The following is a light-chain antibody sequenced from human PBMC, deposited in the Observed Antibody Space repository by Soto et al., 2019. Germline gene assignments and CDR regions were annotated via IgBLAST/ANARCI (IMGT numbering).Light chain of an antibody. J-gene: IGKJ5*01. CDR2: GAS. Sequence: EIVLTQSPGTLSLSPGERATLSCRASQSVSSSYLAWYQQKPGQAPRLLIYGASSRATGIPDRFSGSGSGTDFTLTISRLETEEFAVYYCQQYGNSPLVTFGQGTRLEIK. CDR1: QSVSSSY. CDR3: QQYGNSPLVT. V-gene: IGKV3-20*01.